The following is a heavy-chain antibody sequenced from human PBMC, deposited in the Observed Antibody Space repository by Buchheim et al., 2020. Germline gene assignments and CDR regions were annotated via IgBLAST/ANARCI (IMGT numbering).Heavy chain of an antibody. CDR2: IYYSGST. CDR3: ARDSSGYGYFDY. J-gene: IGHJ4*02. Sequence: QVQLQESGPGLVKPSQPLSLPCTVSGDSISSGGYYWSWIRQHPGKGLEWIGYIYYSGSTYYNPSLRSRVTISVDTSKSQFSLKLSSVTAADTAVYYCARDSSGYGYFDYWGQGTL. V-gene: IGHV4-31*03. CDR1: GDSISSGGYY. D-gene: IGHD3-22*01.